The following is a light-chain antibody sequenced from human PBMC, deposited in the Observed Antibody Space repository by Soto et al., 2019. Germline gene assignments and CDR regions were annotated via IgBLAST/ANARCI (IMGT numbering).Light chain of an antibody. V-gene: IGLV2-14*01. CDR2: DVN. Sequence: QSALTQPASVSGSPGQSIAISCTGTSSDVGGYNYVSWYQQHPGKAPKLMVYDVNDRPSGLSDRFSGSKSGNTASLTISGLQAEDEADYYCSSYTSSSTYVFGTGTKLTVL. CDR3: SSYTSSSTYV. J-gene: IGLJ1*01. CDR1: SSDVGGYNY.